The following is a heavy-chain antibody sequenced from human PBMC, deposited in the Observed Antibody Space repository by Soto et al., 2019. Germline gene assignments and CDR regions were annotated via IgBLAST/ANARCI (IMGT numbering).Heavy chain of an antibody. J-gene: IGHJ4*02. CDR1: GGSFSGYY. CDR2: INHSGST. Sequence: QVQLQQWGAGLLKPSETLSLTCAVYGGSFSGYYWSWIRQPPGKGLEWIGEINHSGSTNYNPSLKSRVTISVDTSKNQFSLKLSSATAADTAVYYCARGLGKYCSGGSCYSSDYWGQGTLVTVSS. V-gene: IGHV4-34*01. CDR3: ARGLGKYCSGGSCYSSDY. D-gene: IGHD2-15*01.